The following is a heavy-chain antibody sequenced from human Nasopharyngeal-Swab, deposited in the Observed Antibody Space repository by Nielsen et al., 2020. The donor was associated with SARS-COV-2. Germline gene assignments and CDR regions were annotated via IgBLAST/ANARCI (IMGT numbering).Heavy chain of an antibody. CDR2: VKQDGSEK. J-gene: IGHJ6*02. D-gene: IGHD2-2*01. Sequence: WIRQPPGKGLEWVASVKQDGSEKYSVDSVRGRFTISRDNTKNSVYLQMNNLRAEDTAVYYCAREICTRITCFDYGMGVWGQGTTVTVSS. CDR3: AREICTRITCFDYGMGV. V-gene: IGHV3-7*01.